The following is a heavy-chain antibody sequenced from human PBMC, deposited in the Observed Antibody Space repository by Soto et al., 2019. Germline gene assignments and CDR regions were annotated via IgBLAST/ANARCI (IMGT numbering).Heavy chain of an antibody. D-gene: IGHD3-10*01. CDR3: PTSGLLWFGESQY. CDR2: IYYSGST. Sequence: SKTLSLTCTVTGGSISSYYWSWIWQPPGKGLEWIGGIYYSGSTNYNPSLKSRVTISVDTYKNQFSLKLSSVTAADTAVYYCPTSGLLWFGESQYWGQGTLVTVX. J-gene: IGHJ4*02. CDR1: GGSISSYY. V-gene: IGHV4-59*01.